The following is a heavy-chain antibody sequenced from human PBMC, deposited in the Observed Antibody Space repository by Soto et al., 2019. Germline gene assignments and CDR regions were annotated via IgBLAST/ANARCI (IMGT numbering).Heavy chain of an antibody. CDR3: ARDRGMTTKDYYGMDV. J-gene: IGHJ6*02. CDR2: IWYDGSNK. CDR1: GFTFSSYG. V-gene: IGHV3-33*01. D-gene: IGHD3-10*01. Sequence: QVQLVESGGGVVQPGRSLRLSCAASGFTFSSYGMHWVRQAPGKGLEWVAVIWYDGSNKYYADSVKGRFTISRDNSKNTLYLQMNGLRAEDTAVYYCARDRGMTTKDYYGMDVWGQGTTVTVSS.